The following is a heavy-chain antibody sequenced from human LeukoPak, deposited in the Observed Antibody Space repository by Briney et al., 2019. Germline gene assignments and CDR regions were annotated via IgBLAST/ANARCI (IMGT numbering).Heavy chain of an antibody. Sequence: GGSLRLSCAASGFTFSSYAMSWVRQAPGKGLEWVSAISGSGGSTYYADSVKGRFTISRDNSKNTLYLQMNSLRAEDTAVYYCAKKDCTTTSCRGGFDYWGQGTLVTVSS. CDR3: AKKDCTTTSCRGGFDY. J-gene: IGHJ4*02. CDR2: ISGSGGST. CDR1: GFTFSSYA. D-gene: IGHD2-2*01. V-gene: IGHV3-23*01.